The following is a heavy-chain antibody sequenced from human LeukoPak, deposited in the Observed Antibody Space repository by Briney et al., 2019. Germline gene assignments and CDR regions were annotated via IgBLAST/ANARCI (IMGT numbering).Heavy chain of an antibody. CDR3: ARAYYYDSGSYYGHFDY. CDR2: ISGSGDAT. CDR1: KFTFVNYA. V-gene: IGHV3-23*01. D-gene: IGHD3-10*01. J-gene: IGHJ4*02. Sequence: GGSLRLPCAASKFTFVNYAMSWVRQAPGKGLGWVSTISGSGDATYYADSVKGRFTISRDNSKSTLYLQMNSLRAEDTALYYCARAYYYDSGSYYGHFDYWGRGTLVTVSS.